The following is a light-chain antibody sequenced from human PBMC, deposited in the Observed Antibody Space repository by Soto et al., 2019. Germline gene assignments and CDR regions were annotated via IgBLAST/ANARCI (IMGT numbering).Light chain of an antibody. CDR1: SSDVGGYKY. V-gene: IGLV2-14*01. CDR3: SSYTSSNTLYV. J-gene: IGLJ1*01. CDR2: EVS. Sequence: QSALTQPASLSGSPGQSITISCTGTSSDVGGYKYVSWYQHHPGEAPKLIIYEVSNRPSGVSNRFSGSKSGNTASLTISGLQAEDEADYYCSSYTSSNTLYVFGTGTKLTVL.